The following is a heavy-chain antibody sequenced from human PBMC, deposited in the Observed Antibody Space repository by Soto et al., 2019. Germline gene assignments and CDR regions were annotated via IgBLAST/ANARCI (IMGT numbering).Heavy chain of an antibody. D-gene: IGHD1-7*01. CDR2: MSGSSSTT. V-gene: IGHV3-23*01. Sequence: LRLSCATSGLTFSNYAMSWVRQAPGGGLEWVSSMSGSSSTTYYADSVRGRFTISRDRSKNTLYLQMSSLRAEDTAIYYCAKNQERELPRVIDFWGQGTLVTVSS. CDR1: GLTFSNYA. CDR3: AKNQERELPRVIDF. J-gene: IGHJ4*02.